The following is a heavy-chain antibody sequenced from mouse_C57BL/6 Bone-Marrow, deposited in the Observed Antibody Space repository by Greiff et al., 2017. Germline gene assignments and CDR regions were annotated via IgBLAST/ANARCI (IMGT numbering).Heavy chain of an antibody. Sequence: EVQLQESGGGLVKPGGSLKLSCAASGFTFSSYAMSWVRQTPEKRLEWVATISDGGSYTYYPDNVKGRFTISRDNAKNNLYLQMSHLKSEDTAMXYCARDGPIYYDYFDYWGQGTTLTVSS. V-gene: IGHV5-4*01. CDR2: ISDGGSYT. J-gene: IGHJ2*01. CDR3: ARDGPIYYDYFDY. CDR1: GFTFSSYA. D-gene: IGHD2-4*01.